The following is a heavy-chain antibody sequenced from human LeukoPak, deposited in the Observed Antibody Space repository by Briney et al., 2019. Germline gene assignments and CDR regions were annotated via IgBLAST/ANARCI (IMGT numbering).Heavy chain of an antibody. V-gene: IGHV3-9*01. D-gene: IGHD3-22*01. CDR3: AKDKGYDSSGYLDH. J-gene: IGHJ4*02. Sequence: GGSLRLSCAASGFTFDDYAMHWVRQAPGKGLEWVSGISWNSGSIGYADSVKGRFTISRDNAKNSLYLQMNSLRAEDTALYYCAKDKGYDSSGYLDHWGQGTLVAVSS. CDR2: ISWNSGSI. CDR1: GFTFDDYA.